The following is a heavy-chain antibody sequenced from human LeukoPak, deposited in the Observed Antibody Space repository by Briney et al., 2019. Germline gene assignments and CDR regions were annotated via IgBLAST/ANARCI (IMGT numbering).Heavy chain of an antibody. Sequence: LSLTCAVYGGSFSGYYWSWIRQPPGKGLEWVAVIWYDGSNKYYADSVKGRFTISRDNSKNTLYLRMNSLRAEDTAVYYCARGLFVVVPAAIVSDFDYWGQGALVTVSS. D-gene: IGHD2-2*01. J-gene: IGHJ4*02. CDR2: IWYDGSNK. CDR1: GGSFSGYY. CDR3: ARGLFVVVPAAIVSDFDY. V-gene: IGHV3-33*08.